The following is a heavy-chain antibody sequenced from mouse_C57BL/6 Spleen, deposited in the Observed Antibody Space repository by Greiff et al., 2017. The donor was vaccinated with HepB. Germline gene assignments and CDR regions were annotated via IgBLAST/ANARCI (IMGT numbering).Heavy chain of an antibody. CDR3: ARGRFRSYFDV. J-gene: IGHJ1*03. CDR1: GYTFTDYY. CDR2: INPNNGGT. V-gene: IGHV1-26*01. Sequence: EVQLQQSGPELVKPGASVKISCKASGYTFTDYYMNWVKQSHGKSLEWIGDINPNNGGTSYNQKFKGKATLTVDKSSSTAYMELRSLTSEDSAVYYCARGRFRSYFDVWGTGTTVTVSS.